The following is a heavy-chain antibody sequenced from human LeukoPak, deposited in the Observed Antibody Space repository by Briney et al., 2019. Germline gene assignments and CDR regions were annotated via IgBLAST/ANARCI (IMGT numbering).Heavy chain of an antibody. Sequence: GGSLRLSCAASGFTFSSYSMSWVRQAPGKGLEWVSSISSSSSYIYYADSVKGRFTISRDNAKNSLYLQMNSLRAEDTAVYYCARDYSATNIYYYYGMDVWGQGTTVTVSS. V-gene: IGHV3-21*01. CDR2: ISSSSSYI. J-gene: IGHJ6*02. D-gene: IGHD2-15*01. CDR1: GFTFSSYS. CDR3: ARDYSATNIYYYYGMDV.